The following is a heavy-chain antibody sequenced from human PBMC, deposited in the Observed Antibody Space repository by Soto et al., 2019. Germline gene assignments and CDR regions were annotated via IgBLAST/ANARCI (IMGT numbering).Heavy chain of an antibody. Sequence: QVQLVESGGGVVQPGRSLRLSCAASGFTFSSYGMHWVRQAPGKGLEWVAVISYDGSNKYYADSVKGRFTISRDNSKNTLDLQMNSLRAEDTAVYYCAKADYGDYAPSFDYWGQGTLVTVSS. J-gene: IGHJ4*02. CDR3: AKADYGDYAPSFDY. D-gene: IGHD4-17*01. CDR2: ISYDGSNK. CDR1: GFTFSSYG. V-gene: IGHV3-30*18.